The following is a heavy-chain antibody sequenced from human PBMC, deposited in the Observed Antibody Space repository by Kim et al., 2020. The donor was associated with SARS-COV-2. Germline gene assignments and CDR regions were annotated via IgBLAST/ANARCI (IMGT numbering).Heavy chain of an antibody. D-gene: IGHD2-2*02. V-gene: IGHV4-39*06. CDR3: ASHFRGTAIRFLGLSQLDY. J-gene: IGHJ4*02. CDR2: VYYTAST. CDR1: GASISSSGYY. Sequence: SETPSLTCTVSGASISSSGYYWGWIRQPPGKGLEWIGSVYYTASTYYNPSLKSRVTISVDTSKNQFPLKLICVTAADTSVYYCASHFRGTAIRFLGLSQLDYWGQGTLVTVSS.